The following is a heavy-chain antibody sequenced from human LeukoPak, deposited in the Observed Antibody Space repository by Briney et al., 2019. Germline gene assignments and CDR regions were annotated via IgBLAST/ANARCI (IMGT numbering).Heavy chain of an antibody. J-gene: IGHJ4*02. CDR3: ARERAAAGLDY. Sequence: GGSLRLSCVASGFTFSRYWMTWVRQAPGKGLEWVANIKQDGSETYSVDSVKGRFTFSRDNAKNSLYLQMNSLRDEDTAVYYCARERAAAGLDYWGQGTLVTVSS. CDR1: GFTFSRYW. D-gene: IGHD6-13*01. V-gene: IGHV3-7*01. CDR2: IKQDGSET.